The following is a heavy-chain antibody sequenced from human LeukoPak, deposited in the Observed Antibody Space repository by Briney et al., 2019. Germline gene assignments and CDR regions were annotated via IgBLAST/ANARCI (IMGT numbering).Heavy chain of an antibody. J-gene: IGHJ4*02. CDR3: TSTHGSGSFNY. Sequence: PGGSLRLSCAASGAASEFIFSNAWMNWVRQAPGKGLEWVGRIKSKTDGGTTDYAAPVKGRFTISRDDSKNTLYLQLRSLKTEDTAVYYCTSTHGSGSFNYWGQGTLVTVSS. CDR2: IKSKTDGGTT. D-gene: IGHD3-10*01. CDR1: GAASEFIFSNAW. V-gene: IGHV3-15*01.